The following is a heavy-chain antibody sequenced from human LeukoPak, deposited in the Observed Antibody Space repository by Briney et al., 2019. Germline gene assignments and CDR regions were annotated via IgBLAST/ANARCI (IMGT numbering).Heavy chain of an antibody. D-gene: IGHD3-10*01. CDR2: TYYRSKWYN. J-gene: IGHJ4*02. Sequence: SQTLSLTCAIAGDSVSSNSAALNWIRQSPSRGLEWLVRTYYRSKWYNDYAVSVKSRITINPDTSKNQFSLQLNSVTPEDTAVYYCARDLRYYGSGSYYNVYFDYWGQGTLVTVSS. V-gene: IGHV6-1*01. CDR3: ARDLRYYGSGSYYNVYFDY. CDR1: GDSVSSNSAA.